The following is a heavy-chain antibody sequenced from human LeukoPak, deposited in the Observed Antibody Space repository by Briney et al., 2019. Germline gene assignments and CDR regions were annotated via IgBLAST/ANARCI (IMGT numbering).Heavy chain of an antibody. V-gene: IGHV3-20*04. D-gene: IGHD5-12*01. CDR3: ARIGGYGIPAY. CDR1: GFSFDDHG. CDR2: INWNGGII. J-gene: IGHJ4*01. Sequence: GGSLRLSCAASGFSFDDHGMSWVRQGPGKGLEWVSSINWNGGIIGYADSVKGRFTISRDNAKNSLYLQMNSLRTEDTAFYYCARIGGYGIPAYWGHGTLVTVSP.